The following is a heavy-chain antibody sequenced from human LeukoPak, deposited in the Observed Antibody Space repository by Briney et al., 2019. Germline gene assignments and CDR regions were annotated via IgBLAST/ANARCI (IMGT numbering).Heavy chain of an antibody. V-gene: IGHV3-23*01. CDR3: AKRYYDGTSYYVFDY. D-gene: IGHD3-22*01. CDR1: GFTFSSYV. CDR2: ISGSGGST. Sequence: GGTLRLSCAASGFTFSSYVMSWVRQAPGKGLEWVSAISGSGGSTYYPDSVKGRFTISRDNSKNTLSLQMNSLRAEDTAVYYCAKRYYDGTSYYVFDYWGQGTLVTVSA. J-gene: IGHJ4*02.